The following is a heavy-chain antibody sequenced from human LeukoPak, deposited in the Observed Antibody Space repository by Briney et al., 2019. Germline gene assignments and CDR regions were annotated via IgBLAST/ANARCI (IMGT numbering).Heavy chain of an antibody. CDR2: ISSGSPST. D-gene: IGHD2-15*01. Sequence: GGSLRLSCAASGFTFGTYGMSWVRQAPGQGLEWVSYISSGSPSTYYADSVKGRFTISRDYTRKTVDLQMNSLRADDTAVYYCAKERCSAGSCSSTPDYWGQGTPVTVSS. V-gene: IGHV3-23*01. CDR3: AKERCSAGSCSSTPDY. J-gene: IGHJ4*02. CDR1: GFTFGTYG.